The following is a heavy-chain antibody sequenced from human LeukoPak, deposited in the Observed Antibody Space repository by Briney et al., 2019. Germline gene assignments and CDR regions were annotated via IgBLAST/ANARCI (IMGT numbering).Heavy chain of an antibody. CDR3: AQGTSWINPYFYMDV. Sequence: PGGSLRLSCAASGFTFRRDSMNWVRQAPGKGLEWVSSISTGGGTAYYADSVKGRFTISRDNSKTTLYLQMNSLRAADTAIYYCAQGTSWINPYFYMDVWGKGTTVTVSS. CDR2: ISTGGGTA. V-gene: IGHV3-23*01. D-gene: IGHD1-7*01. CDR1: GFTFRRDS. J-gene: IGHJ6*03.